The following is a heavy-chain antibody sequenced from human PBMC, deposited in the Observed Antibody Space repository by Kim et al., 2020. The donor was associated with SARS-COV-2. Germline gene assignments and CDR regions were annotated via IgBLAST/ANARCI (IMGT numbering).Heavy chain of an antibody. D-gene: IGHD3-22*01. J-gene: IGHJ4*02. V-gene: IGHV1-2*02. CDR3: ARAGVDSSGYGRELDY. Sequence: ASVKVSCKASGYTFTGYYMHWVRQAPGQGLEWMGWINPNSGGTNYAQKFQGRVTMTRDTSISTAYMELSRLRSDDTAVYYCARAGVDSSGYGRELDYWGQGTLVTVSS. CDR2: INPNSGGT. CDR1: GYTFTGYY.